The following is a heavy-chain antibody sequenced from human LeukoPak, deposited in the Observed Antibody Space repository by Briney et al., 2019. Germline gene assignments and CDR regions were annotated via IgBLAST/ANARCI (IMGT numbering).Heavy chain of an antibody. CDR2: ISSSSSYI. V-gene: IGHV3-21*01. CDR1: GFTFSSYS. J-gene: IGHJ4*02. CDR3: AGDRGVGAAVFFDY. D-gene: IGHD6-13*01. Sequence: GGSLRLSCAASGFTFSSYSMNWVRQAPGKGLEWVSSISSSSSYIYYADSVKGRFTISRDNAKNSLYLQMNSLRAEDTAVYYCAGDRGVGAAVFFDYWGLGTLVTVSS.